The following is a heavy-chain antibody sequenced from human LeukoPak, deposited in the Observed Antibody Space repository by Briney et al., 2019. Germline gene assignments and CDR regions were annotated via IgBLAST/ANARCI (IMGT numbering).Heavy chain of an antibody. J-gene: IGHJ4*02. V-gene: IGHV1-18*04. Sequence: ASVKVSCKASGYTFTSYYMHWVRQAPGQGLEWMGWISAYNGNTNYAQKLQGRVTMTTDTSTSTAYMELRSLRSDDTAVYYCARDYCSGGSCFDYWGQGTLVTVSS. D-gene: IGHD2-15*01. CDR2: ISAYNGNT. CDR1: GYTFTSYY. CDR3: ARDYCSGGSCFDY.